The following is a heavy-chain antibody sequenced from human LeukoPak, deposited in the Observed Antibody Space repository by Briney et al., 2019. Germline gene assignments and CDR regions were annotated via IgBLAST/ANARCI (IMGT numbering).Heavy chain of an antibody. Sequence: GGTLRLSCAASGFSFSSYGMSWVRQAPGKGLEWVSSISASGGSTYYADSVKGHFTISRDNSKNTLYLQMNSLRAEDTAVYYCARADWDTAMIDYWGQGTLVTVSS. CDR2: ISASGGST. V-gene: IGHV3-23*01. CDR1: GFSFSSYG. J-gene: IGHJ4*02. D-gene: IGHD5-18*01. CDR3: ARADWDTAMIDY.